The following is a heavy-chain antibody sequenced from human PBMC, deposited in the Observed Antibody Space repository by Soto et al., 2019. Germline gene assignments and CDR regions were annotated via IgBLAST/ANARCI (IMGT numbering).Heavy chain of an antibody. CDR3: ARDYSGSYYYYYGMDV. J-gene: IGHJ6*02. CDR2: IDWDDDK. V-gene: IGHV2-70*01. Sequence: SGPTLVNPTQTLTLTCTFSGFSLSTSGMCMSWIRQPPGKALEWLALIDWDDDKYYSTSLKTRLTISKDTSKNQVVLTMTNMDPVDTATYYCARDYSGSYYYYYGMDVWGQGTTVTVSS. D-gene: IGHD1-26*01. CDR1: GFSLSTSGMC.